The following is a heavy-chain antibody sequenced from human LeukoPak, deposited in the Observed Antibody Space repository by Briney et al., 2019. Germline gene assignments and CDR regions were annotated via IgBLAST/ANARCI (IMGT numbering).Heavy chain of an antibody. Sequence: GGTLRLSCAVSGFTFSNYGMTWVRQAPGKGLEWVSGISGSGGGTYYADSVKGRFTISRDNSKNTLYLQMNSLRAEDTAVYYCARDLGPRPWDIVATFDYWGQGTLVTVSS. V-gene: IGHV3-23*01. D-gene: IGHD5-12*01. CDR1: GFTFSNYG. CDR3: ARDLGPRPWDIVATFDY. CDR2: ISGSGGGT. J-gene: IGHJ4*02.